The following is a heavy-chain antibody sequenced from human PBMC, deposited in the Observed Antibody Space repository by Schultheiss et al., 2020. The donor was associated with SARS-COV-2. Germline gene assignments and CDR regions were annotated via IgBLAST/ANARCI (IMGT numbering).Heavy chain of an antibody. CDR2: MYYTDNT. CDR1: GGSVSSGSYY. J-gene: IGHJ3*02. D-gene: IGHD1-7*01. CDR3: ASLPTELIGLELPVGVWHAFDI. V-gene: IGHV4-39*01. Sequence: SETLSLTCTVSGGSVSSGSYYWSWIRQPPGKGLEWIGSMYYTDNTYYNPPLKSRVTISADTSKNQFSLKLRSVTATDTAVYYCASLPTELIGLELPVGVWHAFDIWGQGTMVTVSS.